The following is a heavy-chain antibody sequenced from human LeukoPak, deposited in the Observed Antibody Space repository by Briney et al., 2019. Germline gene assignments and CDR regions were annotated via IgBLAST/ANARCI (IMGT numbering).Heavy chain of an antibody. D-gene: IGHD1-26*01. CDR3: ARGQAGATPY. J-gene: IGHJ4*02. CDR2: LKQDGSEK. V-gene: IGHV3-7*05. Sequence: GGSLRLSCAASGFPFSSYWMSWVRQAPGKGLEWVANLKQDGSEKNYVDSVKGRFTISRDNAKNSLYLQMNSLRAEDTAVYYCARGQAGATPYWGQGTQVTVST. CDR1: GFPFSSYW.